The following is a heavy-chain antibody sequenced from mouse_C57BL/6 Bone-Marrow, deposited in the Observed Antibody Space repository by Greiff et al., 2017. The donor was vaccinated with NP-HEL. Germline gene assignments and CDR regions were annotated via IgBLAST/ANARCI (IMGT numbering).Heavy chain of an antibody. J-gene: IGHJ3*01. CDR2: IRLKSDNYAT. Sequence: EVQLVESGGGLVQPGGSMKLSCVASGFTFRNYWMNWVRQSPEKGLAWVAQIRLKSDNYATHYADSVKGRFTSSRDDSKSSVYLQMNNLKAEDTGIYYCTGDYGYDGEGGQGTLVTVSA. CDR1: GFTFRNYW. CDR3: TGDYGYDGE. V-gene: IGHV6-3*01. D-gene: IGHD2-2*01.